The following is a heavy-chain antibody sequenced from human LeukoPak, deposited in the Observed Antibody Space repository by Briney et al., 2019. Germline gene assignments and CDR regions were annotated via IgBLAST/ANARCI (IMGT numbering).Heavy chain of an antibody. CDR3: AGDLYSEGFDYDILTGYHHFDY. CDR1: GFTFSSYW. J-gene: IGHJ4*02. Sequence: GGSLRLSCAASGFTFSSYWMSWVRQAPGKGLEWVANIKQDGSEKYYVDSVKGRFTISRDNAKNSLYLQMNSLRAEDTAVYYCAGDLYSEGFDYDILTGYHHFDYWGQGTLVTVSS. CDR2: IKQDGSEK. D-gene: IGHD3-9*01. V-gene: IGHV3-7*01.